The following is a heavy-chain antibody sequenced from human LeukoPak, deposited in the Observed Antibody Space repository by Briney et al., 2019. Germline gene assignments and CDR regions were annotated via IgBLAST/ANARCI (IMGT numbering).Heavy chain of an antibody. CDR1: GFTFSRFS. D-gene: IGHD6-19*01. CDR3: AKRSALVDGWFDY. J-gene: IGHJ4*02. CDR2: ISGSGVST. Sequence: GGSLRLSCAASGFTFSRFSMNWVRQAPGKGLEWVSAISGSGVSTYYADSVEGRFTISRDNSKNTLYLQMNSLRAEDTALYYCAKRSALVDGWFDYWGQGTLVTVSS. V-gene: IGHV3-23*01.